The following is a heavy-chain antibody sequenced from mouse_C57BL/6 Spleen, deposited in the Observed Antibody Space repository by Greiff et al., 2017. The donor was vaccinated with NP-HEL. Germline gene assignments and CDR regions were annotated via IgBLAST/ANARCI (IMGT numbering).Heavy chain of an antibody. Sequence: EVQLQQSGPVLVKPGASVKRCCKAAGYTLTDYYMNWVKKSKGKRGERRGGRNEDNGGTSYNQKFKGKATLTVDKSSSTAYMELNSLTSEDSAVYYCARSPYYYGKDYAMDYWGQGTSVTVSS. CDR2: RNEDNGGT. J-gene: IGHJ4*01. CDR3: ARSPYYYGKDYAMDY. V-gene: IGHV1-19*01. CDR1: GYTLTDYY. D-gene: IGHD1-1*01.